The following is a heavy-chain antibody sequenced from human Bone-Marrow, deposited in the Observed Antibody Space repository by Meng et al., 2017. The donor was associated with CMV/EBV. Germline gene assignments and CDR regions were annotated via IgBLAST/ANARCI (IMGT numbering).Heavy chain of an antibody. CDR2: INPSGGST. Sequence: AAVKVSCQASGYTFTEYYLHWVRQAPGQGLEWMGIINPSGGSTSYAQKFQGRVTMTWDTSTSTVYMELSSLRSEDTAVYYCAREFGGTVTTTYGMDVWGQGTTVTVSS. CDR3: AREFGGTVTTTYGMDV. CDR1: GYTFTEYY. D-gene: IGHD3-16*01. J-gene: IGHJ6*02. V-gene: IGHV1-46*01.